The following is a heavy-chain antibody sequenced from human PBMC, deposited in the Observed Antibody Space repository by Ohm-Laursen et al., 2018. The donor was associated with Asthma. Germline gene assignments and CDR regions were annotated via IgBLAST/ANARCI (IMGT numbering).Heavy chain of an antibody. CDR3: AKVDRAGYVPYYYYGMDV. CDR2: ISSSSSYT. V-gene: IGHV3-11*05. Sequence: SLRLSCTASGFTFSDYYMSWIRQAPRKGLEWVSYISSSSSYTNYADSVKGRFTISRDNAKNSLYLQMNSLRTEDTALYYCAKVDRAGYVPYYYYGMDVWGQGTTVTVSS. D-gene: IGHD5-12*01. CDR1: GFTFSDYY. J-gene: IGHJ6*02.